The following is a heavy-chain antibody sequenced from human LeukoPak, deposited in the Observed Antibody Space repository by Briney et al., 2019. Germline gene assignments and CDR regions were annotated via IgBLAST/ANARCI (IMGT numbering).Heavy chain of an antibody. J-gene: IGHJ5*02. CDR2: IYHSGTT. D-gene: IGHD1-26*01. V-gene: IGHV4-38-2*02. Sequence: SETLSLTCTFPAYSISGGWGGGMVRQPPGKGLEWNGSIYHSGTTYYNPSLKSRVTMSVDTSNNQFSLKLTSVTAADTAMYYCSRLSHVAGAPKVSWFDPWGQGTLVTVSS. CDR1: AYSISGGWG. CDR3: SRLSHVAGAPKVSWFDP.